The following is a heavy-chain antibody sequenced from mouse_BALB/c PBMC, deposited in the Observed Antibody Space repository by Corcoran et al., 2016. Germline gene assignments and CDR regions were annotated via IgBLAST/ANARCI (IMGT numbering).Heavy chain of an antibody. J-gene: IGHJ4*01. CDR2: INTYTGEP. Sequence: QIQLVPSGPELKKPGETVKISCKASGYTFTNYGLNWVKQAPGKGLKWIGWINTYTGEPTYADDFKGRFAFSLETSASTAYLQINNLKNEDTATYFCARGPRDYYAMDYWGQGTSVTVSS. V-gene: IGHV9-3-1*01. CDR1: GYTFTNYG. CDR3: ARGPRDYYAMDY.